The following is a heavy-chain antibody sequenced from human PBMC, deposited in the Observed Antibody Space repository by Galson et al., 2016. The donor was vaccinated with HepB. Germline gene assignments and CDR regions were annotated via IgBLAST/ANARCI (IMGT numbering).Heavy chain of an antibody. CDR3: VRVGSGYDY. D-gene: IGHD3-22*01. CDR2: IHYHGGST. V-gene: IGHV3-64*02. CDR1: GFTFSRYW. J-gene: IGHJ4*02. Sequence: SLRLSCAAPGFTFSRYWMHWVRQAPGKGLEYVSAIHYHGGSTFYADSVKGRFTISRDNSKNTLYLHVGSLRPEDMAVYYCVRVGSGYDYWGQGTLVTVSS.